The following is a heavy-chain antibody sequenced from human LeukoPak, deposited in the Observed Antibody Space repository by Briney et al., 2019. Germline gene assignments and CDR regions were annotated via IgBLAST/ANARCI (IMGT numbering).Heavy chain of an antibody. Sequence: SETLSLTCTVSGDSISSGDYWGWIRQPPGKGLEWIASIYHSGNTYYNPSLKSRVTISVDTSKNQFSLKLTPVTAADTAVYYCARAQHSSSWYGYYYNDVWGKGTTVAVSS. J-gene: IGHJ6*03. CDR2: IYHSGNT. D-gene: IGHD6-13*01. CDR1: GDSISSGDY. CDR3: ARAQHSSSWYGYYYNDV. V-gene: IGHV4-38-2*02.